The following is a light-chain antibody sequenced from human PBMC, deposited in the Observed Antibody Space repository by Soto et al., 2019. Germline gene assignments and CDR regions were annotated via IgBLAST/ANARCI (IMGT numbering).Light chain of an antibody. CDR3: SSYAGFNIVV. V-gene: IGLV2-8*01. Sequence: QSALTQPPSASGSPGQSVTISCTGTSSDVGGYDYVSWYQQHPGKAPKLMIYEVSKRPSGVPDRFSGSKSGTTASLTGSGLQPEDEADYYCSSYAGFNIVVFGGGTKLTVL. CDR1: SSDVGGYDY. CDR2: EVS. J-gene: IGLJ2*01.